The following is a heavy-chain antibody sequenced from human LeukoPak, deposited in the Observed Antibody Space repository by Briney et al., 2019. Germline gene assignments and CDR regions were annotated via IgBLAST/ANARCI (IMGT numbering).Heavy chain of an antibody. Sequence: SETLSLTCTVSGGSTSSSSYYWGWIRQPPGKGLEWIGSMYYSGSTYYNPSLKSRVTISVDTSKNQFSLKLNSVTAADTAVYYCTRDLGQWLVDYWGQGTLVTVSS. D-gene: IGHD6-19*01. J-gene: IGHJ4*02. CDR1: GGSTSSSSYY. CDR3: TRDLGQWLVDY. V-gene: IGHV4-39*07. CDR2: MYYSGST.